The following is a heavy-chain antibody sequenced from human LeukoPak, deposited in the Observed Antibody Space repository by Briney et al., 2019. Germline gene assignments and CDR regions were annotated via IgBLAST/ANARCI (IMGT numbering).Heavy chain of an antibody. D-gene: IGHD3-3*01. CDR2: ISYGDGGT. J-gene: IGHJ5*02. CDR3: AKDQNYDFWSGYYTYWFDP. Sequence: GGSLRLSCETTGLTFSNYAMSLVRQAPGRGLEWVSGISYGDGGTYYADSVKGRFTISRDNSKNTLYLQMNGLRAEDTAVYYCAKDQNYDFWSGYYTYWFDPWGQGTLVTVSS. V-gene: IGHV3-23*01. CDR1: GLTFSNYA.